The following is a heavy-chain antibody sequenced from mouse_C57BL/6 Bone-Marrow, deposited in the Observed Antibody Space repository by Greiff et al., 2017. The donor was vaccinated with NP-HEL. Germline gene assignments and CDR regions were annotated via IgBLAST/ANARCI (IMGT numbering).Heavy chain of an antibody. D-gene: IGHD2-1*01. CDR1: GFTFSDFY. Sequence: EVNLVESGGGLVQSGRSLRLSCATSGFTFSDFYMEWVRQAPGKGLEWIAASRNKANDYTIEYSASVKGRFIVSRDTSQSILYLQMNALRAEDTAIYYCARDGDYGNYVRFAYWGQGTLVTVSA. V-gene: IGHV7-1*01. J-gene: IGHJ3*01. CDR3: ARDGDYGNYVRFAY. CDR2: SRNKANDYTI.